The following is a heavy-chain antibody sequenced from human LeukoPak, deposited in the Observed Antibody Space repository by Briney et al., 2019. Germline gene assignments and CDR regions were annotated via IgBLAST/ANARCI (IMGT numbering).Heavy chain of an antibody. CDR3: AHGRCSSTSCSNDAFDI. D-gene: IGHD2-2*01. J-gene: IGHJ3*02. V-gene: IGHV1-69*05. Sequence: GASVKVSCKASGGPFSSYAISWVRQAPGQGLEWMGGTIPIFGTANYAQKFQGRVTITTDESTSTAYMELSSLRSEDTAVYCCAHGRCSSTSCSNDAFDIWGQGTMVTVSS. CDR2: TIPIFGTA. CDR1: GGPFSSYA.